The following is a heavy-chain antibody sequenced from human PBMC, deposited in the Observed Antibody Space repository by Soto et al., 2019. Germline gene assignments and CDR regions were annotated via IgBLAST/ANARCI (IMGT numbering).Heavy chain of an antibody. J-gene: IGHJ6*02. D-gene: IGHD3-10*01. CDR2: INHSGST. Sequence: ETLSLTCAVYGVSFSGYYWSWIRQPPGKGLEWIGEINHSGSTNYNPSLKSRVTISVDTSKNQFSLKLSSVTAADTAVYYCARGVVRYYYYYYGMDVWGQGTTVTVSS. V-gene: IGHV4-34*01. CDR1: GVSFSGYY. CDR3: ARGVVRYYYYYYGMDV.